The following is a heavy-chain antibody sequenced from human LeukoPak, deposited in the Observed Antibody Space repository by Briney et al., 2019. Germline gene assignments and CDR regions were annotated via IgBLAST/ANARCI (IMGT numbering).Heavy chain of an antibody. Sequence: PSETLSLTCAVYGGSFSGYYWSWIRQPPGKGLEWIGEINHNGSTNYNPSLKSRVTISVDTSKNQFSLKLSSVTAADTAVYYCARDIFRAIDYWGQGTLVTVSS. D-gene: IGHD2-21*01. CDR3: ARDIFRAIDY. V-gene: IGHV4-34*01. CDR1: GGSFSGYY. CDR2: INHNGST. J-gene: IGHJ4*02.